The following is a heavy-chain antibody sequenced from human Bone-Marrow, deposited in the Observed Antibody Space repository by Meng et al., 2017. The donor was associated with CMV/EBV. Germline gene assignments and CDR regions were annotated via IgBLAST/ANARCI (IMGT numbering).Heavy chain of an antibody. V-gene: IGHV3-7*01. Sequence: GESLRLSCAASGFTFSSYWMSWVRQAPGKGLEWVANIKQDGSEKYYVDSVKGRFTISRDNAKNSLYLQMNSLRAEDTAVYYCAREGYCSGNTCYTRGTFDYWGQGTLVTVSS. J-gene: IGHJ4*02. CDR2: IKQDGSEK. CDR1: GFTFSSYW. D-gene: IGHD2-2*02. CDR3: AREGYCSGNTCYTRGTFDY.